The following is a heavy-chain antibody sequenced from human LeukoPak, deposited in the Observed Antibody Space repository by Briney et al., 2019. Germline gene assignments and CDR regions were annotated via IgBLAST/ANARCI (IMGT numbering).Heavy chain of an antibody. V-gene: IGHV4-59*08. J-gene: IGHJ5*02. Sequence: SETLSLTCTVSGGSISSYFWSWVRQPPGKGLEWIGYIFYSGSINYNPSLKSRVTISVDTSKNQFSLKLRSVTAADTAVYYCTRLDLQYTWFDPWGQGTLVTVSS. CDR3: TRLDLQYTWFDP. CDR1: GGSISSYF. CDR2: IFYSGSI.